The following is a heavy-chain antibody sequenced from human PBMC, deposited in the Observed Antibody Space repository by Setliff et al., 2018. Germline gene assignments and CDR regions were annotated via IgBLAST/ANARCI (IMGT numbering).Heavy chain of an antibody. Sequence: SETLSLTCTVSGGSISSYYWSWIRQPPGKGLEWIGYIYYSGSTNYNPSLKSRVTISVDTSKNQFSLKLSSVTAADTAVYSCARGKGSDAFDIWGQGTMVTVSS. CDR2: IYYSGST. V-gene: IGHV4-59*08. J-gene: IGHJ3*02. CDR3: ARGKGSDAFDI. CDR1: GGSISSYY.